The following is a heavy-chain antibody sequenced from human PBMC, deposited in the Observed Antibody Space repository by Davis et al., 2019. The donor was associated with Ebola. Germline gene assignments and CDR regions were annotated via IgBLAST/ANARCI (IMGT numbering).Heavy chain of an antibody. CDR2: INPNSGGT. CDR1: GYTFTGYY. V-gene: IGHV1-2*04. CDR3: ARAPSLKADGPTWYNWVDP. J-gene: IGHJ5*02. Sequence: AASVKVSCKASGYTFTGYYMHWVRQAPGQGLEWMGWINPNSGGTNYAQKFQGWVTMTRSTSISTAYMELSSLRSDDTAVYYCARAPSLKADGPTWYNWVDPWGQGTLVTVSS. D-gene: IGHD2-8*01.